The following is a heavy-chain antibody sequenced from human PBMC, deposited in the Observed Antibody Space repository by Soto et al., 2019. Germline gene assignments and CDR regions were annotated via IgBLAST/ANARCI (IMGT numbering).Heavy chain of an antibody. CDR1: GYIFTNFY. Sequence: QVQLVQPGAEVKKPGASVKFSCKASGYIFTNFYIHWVRQAPGQGLEWIGIINPNGGSTNYAQNFQGRATMTRDTSTSTVYMDLRSLSSEDTAVYYCPRGPASGDYWGQGTLITVSS. CDR3: PRGPASGDY. V-gene: IGHV1-46*03. J-gene: IGHJ4*02. CDR2: INPNGGST.